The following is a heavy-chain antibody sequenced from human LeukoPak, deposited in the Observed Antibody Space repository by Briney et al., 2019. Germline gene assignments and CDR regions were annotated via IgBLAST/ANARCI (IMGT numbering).Heavy chain of an antibody. CDR3: AKEPKSSGYYDY. D-gene: IGHD6-19*01. J-gene: IGHJ4*02. Sequence: PGGSLRLSCAASGFTFSSYDMNWVRQAPGKGLEWVSYISSSGSTIYYADSVKGRFTISRDNAKNSLYLQMNSLRAEDTAVYYCAKEPKSSGYYDYWGQGTLVTVSS. CDR1: GFTFSSYD. V-gene: IGHV3-48*03. CDR2: ISSSGSTI.